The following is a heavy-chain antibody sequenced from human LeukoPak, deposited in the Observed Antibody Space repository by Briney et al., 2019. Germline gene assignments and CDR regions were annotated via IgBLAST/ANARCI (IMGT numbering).Heavy chain of an antibody. J-gene: IGHJ4*02. D-gene: IGHD3-10*01. Sequence: PGGSLRLSCAASGFTFSGSAMHWVRQASGKGLEWVGRIRSKANSYATAYAASVKGRFTISRDDSKNTAYLQMNSLKTEDTAVYYCTSWAESGNYYRGDDYWGQGALVTVSS. CDR1: GFTFSGSA. CDR3: TSWAESGNYYRGDDY. V-gene: IGHV3-73*01. CDR2: IRSKANSYAT.